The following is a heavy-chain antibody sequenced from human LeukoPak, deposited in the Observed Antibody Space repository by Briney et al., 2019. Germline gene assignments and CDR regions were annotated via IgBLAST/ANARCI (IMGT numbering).Heavy chain of an antibody. D-gene: IGHD3-10*01. J-gene: IGHJ6*02. Sequence: GGSLRLSCAASGFTFSSYAMSWVRQAPGKGLEWVSAIIDSGGSTYYADSVKGRFTISRDNSKNTLYLQMDTLRAEDTAVYYCAKILFGDYADMDVWGQGTTVTVSS. CDR1: GFTFSSYA. CDR2: IIDSGGST. V-gene: IGHV3-23*01. CDR3: AKILFGDYADMDV.